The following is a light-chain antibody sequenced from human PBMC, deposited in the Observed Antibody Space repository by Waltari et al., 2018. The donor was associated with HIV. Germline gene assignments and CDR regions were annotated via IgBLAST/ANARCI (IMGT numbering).Light chain of an antibody. J-gene: IGLJ3*02. Sequence: SYELTQPPSVSVSPGQTARITCSGDALQRQYAYWYQQKPGQAPVLVIYKDSERPSGIPERFSGSSSGTTVTLTISGVQAEDEADYYCQSADSSVTYMVFGGGTKLTVL. V-gene: IGLV3-25*03. CDR3: QSADSSVTYMV. CDR1: ALQRQY. CDR2: KDS.